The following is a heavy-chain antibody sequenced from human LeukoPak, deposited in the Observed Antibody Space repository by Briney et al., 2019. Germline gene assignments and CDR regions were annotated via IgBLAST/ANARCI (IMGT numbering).Heavy chain of an antibody. CDR1: GYTFTAYY. Sequence: GASVKVSCKASGYTFTAYYMHWVRQAPGQGLEWMGWIDPNRGGTNFAQKFQGRVTITRDTSIITAYMELSRLTSDDTAVYYCARGAGTSWFDYWGQGTLVIVSS. J-gene: IGHJ4*02. D-gene: IGHD6-13*01. CDR2: IDPNRGGT. CDR3: ARGAGTSWFDY. V-gene: IGHV1-2*02.